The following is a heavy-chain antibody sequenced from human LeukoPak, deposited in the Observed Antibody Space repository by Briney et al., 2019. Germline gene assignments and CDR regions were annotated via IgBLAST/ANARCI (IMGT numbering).Heavy chain of an antibody. CDR3: AKMLNTGHAHAALDY. Sequence: GGSLRLSCAASGLTLRGYTMNWVRQAPGKGLEWVSSIGISSNKIYCADSVKGRFIISRDNAKNSVYLQMNSLRAEDTAVYYCAKMLNTGHAHAALDYWGQGTLVTVSS. V-gene: IGHV3-21*01. CDR2: IGISSNKI. J-gene: IGHJ4*02. CDR1: GLTLRGYT. D-gene: IGHD2-8*02.